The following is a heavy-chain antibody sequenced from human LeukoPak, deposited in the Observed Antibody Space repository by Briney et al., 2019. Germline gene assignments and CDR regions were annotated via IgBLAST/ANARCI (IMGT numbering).Heavy chain of an antibody. CDR1: GSSIGAYS. J-gene: IGHJ3*02. CDR3: ARHRAEMATITDDAFDM. D-gene: IGHD5-24*01. V-gene: IGHV4-4*09. CDR2: IYTTGST. Sequence: SESLSLTCTVSGSSIGAYSWSWIRQPPGKGLEWILYIYTTGSTHHNPSLKSRVTMSLDRSKNQFSLRLTYVTAADTAVVYCARHRAEMATITDDAFDMWGRGTMVTVSS.